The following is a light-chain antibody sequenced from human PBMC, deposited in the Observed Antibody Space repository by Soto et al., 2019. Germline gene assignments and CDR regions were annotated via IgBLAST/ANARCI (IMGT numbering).Light chain of an antibody. V-gene: IGKV3-15*01. CDR3: QQYNNWPPWT. CDR2: GAS. CDR1: QSVSSN. J-gene: IGKJ2*02. Sequence: EIVMTQSPATLSVSPGERATLSCRASQSVSSNLAWYQQKPGQDPRLLIYGASTRATGIPARFSGSGSGTEFTLTISSLQSEDFAVYYCQQYNNWPPWTCGQGTKLEIK.